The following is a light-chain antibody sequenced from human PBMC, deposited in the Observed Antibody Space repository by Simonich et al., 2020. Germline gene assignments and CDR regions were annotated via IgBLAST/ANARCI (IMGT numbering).Light chain of an antibody. CDR3: QQYYSTIT. V-gene: IGKV4-1*01. CDR1: QSVLYSPNNKNY. J-gene: IGKJ5*01. Sequence: DIVMTQSPDSLAVSLGERATINCKSSQSVLYSPNNKNYLAWYQQKPGQPPKRLIYWASTRESGFPDRFSGSGSGTDFTLTISSLQAEDVAVYYCQQYYSTITFGQGTRLEIK. CDR2: WAS.